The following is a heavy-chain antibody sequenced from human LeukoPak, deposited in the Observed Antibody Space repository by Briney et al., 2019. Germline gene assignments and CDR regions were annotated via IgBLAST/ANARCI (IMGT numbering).Heavy chain of an antibody. D-gene: IGHD3-10*01. J-gene: IGHJ6*03. Sequence: GGSLRLSCAASGFTFSSYAMHWVRQAPGKGLEYVSAISSNGGSTYYANSVKGRFTISRDNSKNTLYLQMGSLRAEDMAVYYCARASDKKYYYGSGSLNYMDVWGKGTTVTVSS. CDR1: GFTFSSYA. CDR3: ARASDKKYYYGSGSLNYMDV. V-gene: IGHV3-64*01. CDR2: ISSNGGST.